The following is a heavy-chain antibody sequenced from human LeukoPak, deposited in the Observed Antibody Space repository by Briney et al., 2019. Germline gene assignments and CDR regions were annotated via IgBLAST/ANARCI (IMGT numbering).Heavy chain of an antibody. D-gene: IGHD5-18*01. Sequence: SETLSLTCTVSGGSISSYYWGWIRQPPGKGLEWIGYIYTSGSTNYNPSLKSRVTISVDTSKNQFSLKLSSVTAADTAVYYCARVDTAMVTGGYYFDYWGQGTLVTVSS. CDR1: GGSISSYY. J-gene: IGHJ4*02. CDR3: ARVDTAMVTGGYYFDY. CDR2: IYTSGST. V-gene: IGHV4-4*09.